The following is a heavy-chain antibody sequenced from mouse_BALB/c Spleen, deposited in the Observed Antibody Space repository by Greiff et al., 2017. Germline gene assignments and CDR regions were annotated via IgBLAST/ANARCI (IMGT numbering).Heavy chain of an antibody. V-gene: IGHV1-82*01. Sequence: LQESGPELVKPGASVKISCKASGYAFSSSWMNWVKQRPGQGLEWIGRIYPGDGDTNYNGKFKGKATLTADKSSSTAYMQLSSLTSVDSAVYFCARWGRDGPFAYWGQGTLVTVSA. CDR3: ARWGRDGPFAY. D-gene: IGHD2-3*01. CDR2: IYPGDGDT. CDR1: GYAFSSSW. J-gene: IGHJ3*01.